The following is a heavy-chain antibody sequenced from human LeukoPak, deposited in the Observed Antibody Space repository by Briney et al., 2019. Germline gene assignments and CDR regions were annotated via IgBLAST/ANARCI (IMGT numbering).Heavy chain of an antibody. CDR2: VYITGVT. J-gene: IGHJ5*02. D-gene: IGHD6-6*01. V-gene: IGHV4-61*02. CDR1: GDSISHGTHY. CDR3: AREFLASRRNWVDP. Sequence: KPSETLSLTCSVSGDSISHGTHYWSWIRQSAGQGLEWTGRVYITGVTNYNPSLKTRVTISVDPSLNQFSLNLTSVTPADTAVYYCAREFLASRRNWVDPWGQGTLVTVSS.